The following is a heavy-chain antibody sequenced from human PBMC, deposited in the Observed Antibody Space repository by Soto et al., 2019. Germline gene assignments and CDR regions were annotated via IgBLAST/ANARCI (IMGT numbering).Heavy chain of an antibody. CDR2: ISSSGSTI. CDR1: GFTFSSYE. D-gene: IGHD3-22*01. CDR3: ARAFTTPDAFDI. Sequence: GGSLRLSCAACGFTFSSYEMNWVRQAPGKGLEWVSYISSSGSTIYYADSVKGRFTISRDNAKNSLYLQMNSLRAEDTAVYYCARAFTTPDAFDIWGQGTMVTVS. J-gene: IGHJ3*02. V-gene: IGHV3-48*03.